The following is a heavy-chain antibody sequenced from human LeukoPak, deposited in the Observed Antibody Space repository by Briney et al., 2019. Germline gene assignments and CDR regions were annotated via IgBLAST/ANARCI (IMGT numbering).Heavy chain of an antibody. D-gene: IGHD3-16*01. V-gene: IGHV1-2*02. CDR1: GYTFTNYY. Sequence: GASVKVSCKASGYTFTNYYIHWLRQAPGQGLEWVGYVHPKNGDSKKAQIFEGRVTMTWDATIATAYMELIGLRSDDTALYYCARDYPHQRFDYWGQGTLVTVSS. J-gene: IGHJ4*02. CDR2: VHPKNGDS. CDR3: ARDYPHQRFDY.